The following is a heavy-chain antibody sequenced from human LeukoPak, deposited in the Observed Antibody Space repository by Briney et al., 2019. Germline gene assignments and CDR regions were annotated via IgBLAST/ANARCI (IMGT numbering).Heavy chain of an antibody. J-gene: IGHJ6*02. V-gene: IGHV3-23*01. CDR3: VRRAAVRGMDF. CDR2: ISGSGDST. D-gene: IGHD1-14*01. Sequence: GGSLRLSCTGSGFIFDTHTLTWVRQAPGKGLEWVASISGSGDSTNYGDSVKGRFTISRDNFKRTVHLEMSNLRADDAAMYYCVRRAAVRGMDFWGLGTTVMVSS. CDR1: GFIFDTHT.